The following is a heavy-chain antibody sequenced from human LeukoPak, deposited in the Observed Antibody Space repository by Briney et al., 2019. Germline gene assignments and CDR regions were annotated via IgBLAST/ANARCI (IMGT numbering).Heavy chain of an antibody. J-gene: IGHJ4*02. Sequence: ASVKVSCKASGYTFTGYYMHWVRQAPGQGLEWMGWINPNSGGTNYAQKFQGWVTMTRDTSISTAYMELSRLRSDGTAVYYCARDLGPTSFDDWGEGTLVTDSS. D-gene: IGHD1-26*01. CDR2: INPNSGGT. V-gene: IGHV1-2*04. CDR3: ARDLGPTSFDD. CDR1: GYTFTGYY.